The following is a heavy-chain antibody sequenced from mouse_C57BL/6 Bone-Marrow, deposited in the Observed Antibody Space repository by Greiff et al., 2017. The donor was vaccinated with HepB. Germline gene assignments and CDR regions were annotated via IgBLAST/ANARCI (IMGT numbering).Heavy chain of an antibody. CDR1: GYTFTTYP. D-gene: IGHD2-4*01. CDR3: ARKDDYDVGYFDY. V-gene: IGHV1-47*01. CDR2: FHPYNDDT. J-gene: IGHJ2*01. Sequence: VKLVESGAELVKPGASVKMSCKASGYTFTTYPIEWMKQNHGKSLEWIGNFHPYNDDTKYNEKFKGKATLTVEKSSSTVYLELSRLTSDDSAVYYCARKDDYDVGYFDYWGQGTTLTVSS.